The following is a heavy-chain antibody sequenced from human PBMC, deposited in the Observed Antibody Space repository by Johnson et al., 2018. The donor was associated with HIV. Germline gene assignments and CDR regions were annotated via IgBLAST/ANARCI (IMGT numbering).Heavy chain of an antibody. J-gene: IGHJ3*02. CDR3: ARDYDIPRDDGFDI. Sequence: QVQLVESGGGVVQPGRSLRLSCAASGFTFSSYGMHWVRQAPGKGLEWVAVISYDGSNKYYADSVKGRFTISRDNSKNTLYLQMNSLRAEDTAVYYCARDYDIPRDDGFDIWGQGTMVTVSS. CDR2: ISYDGSNK. D-gene: IGHD3-9*01. V-gene: IGHV3-30*03. CDR1: GFTFSSYG.